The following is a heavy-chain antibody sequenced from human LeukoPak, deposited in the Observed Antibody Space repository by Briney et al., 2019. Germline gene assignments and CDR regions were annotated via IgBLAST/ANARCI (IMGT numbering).Heavy chain of an antibody. CDR3: AKEIAVAGTRWFDP. J-gene: IGHJ5*02. D-gene: IGHD6-19*01. Sequence: GGSLRLSCAASGFTFSSYGMHWVRPAPGKGLEWVAVISYDRSNKYYADSVKGRFTISRDNSKNTLYLQMNSLRAEDTAVYYCAKEIAVAGTRWFDPWGQGTLVTVSS. CDR1: GFTFSSYG. CDR2: ISYDRSNK. V-gene: IGHV3-30*18.